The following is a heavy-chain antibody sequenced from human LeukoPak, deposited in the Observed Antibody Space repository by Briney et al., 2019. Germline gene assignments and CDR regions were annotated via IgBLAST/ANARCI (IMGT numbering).Heavy chain of an antibody. CDR3: ARKVVVVQSVFWFDP. CDR2: IYYSGST. CDR1: GGSISSYY. V-gene: IGHV4-59*01. D-gene: IGHD2-2*01. J-gene: IGHJ5*02. Sequence: SETLSLTCTVSGGSISSYYWSWIRQPPGKGLEWIGYIYYSGSTNYNLSLKSRVTISVDTSKNQFSLKLSSVTAADTAVYYCARKVVVVQSVFWFDPWGQGTLVTVSS.